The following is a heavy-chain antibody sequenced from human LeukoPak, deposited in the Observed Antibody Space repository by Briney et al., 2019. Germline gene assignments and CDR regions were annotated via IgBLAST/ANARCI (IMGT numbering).Heavy chain of an antibody. D-gene: IGHD3-3*01. CDR2: IYYSGST. V-gene: IGHV4-39*01. CDR3: ARHGGTGDYDFWSGFPPGPYYFDY. CDR1: GGSFSGYY. J-gene: IGHJ4*02. Sequence: KPSETLSLTCAVYGGSFSGYYWGWIRQPPGKGLEWIGSIYYSGSTYYNPSLKSRVTISVDTSKNQFSLKLSSVTAADTAVYYCARHGGTGDYDFWSGFPPGPYYFDYWGQGTLVTVSS.